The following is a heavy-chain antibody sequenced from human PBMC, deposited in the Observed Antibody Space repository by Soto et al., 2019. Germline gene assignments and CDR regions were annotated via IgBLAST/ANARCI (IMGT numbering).Heavy chain of an antibody. J-gene: IGHJ4*02. CDR1: GYTFTSYY. CDR3: ARDSSAIAAAGIFDY. Sequence: ASVKVSCKASGYTFTSYYMHWVRQAPGQGLEWMGIINPSGGSTSYAQKFQGRVTMTRDTSTSTVYMELSSLRSEDTAVYYCARDSSAIAAAGIFDYWGQGTLVTVSS. D-gene: IGHD6-13*01. V-gene: IGHV1-46*01. CDR2: INPSGGST.